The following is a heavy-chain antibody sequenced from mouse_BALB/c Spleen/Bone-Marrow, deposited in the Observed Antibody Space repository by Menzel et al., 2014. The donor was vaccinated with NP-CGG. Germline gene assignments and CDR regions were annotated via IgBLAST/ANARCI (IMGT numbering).Heavy chain of an antibody. J-gene: IGHJ4*01. CDR1: GFTFSSYA. CDR2: ISSGGST. V-gene: IGHV5-6-5*01. CDR3: AREGGTTPHYYAMDY. Sequence: EVQLVESGGGLVKPGGSLKLSCAASGFTFSSYAMSWVRQTPEKRLEWVASISSGGSTYYPDSVKGRFTISRDNARNILYLQMSSLRSEDTAMYYCAREGGTTPHYYAMDYWGQGTSVTVSS. D-gene: IGHD1-1*01.